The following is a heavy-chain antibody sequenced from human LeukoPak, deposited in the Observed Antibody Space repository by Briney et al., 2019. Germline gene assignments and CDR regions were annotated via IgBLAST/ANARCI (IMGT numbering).Heavy chain of an antibody. CDR3: ARVFPYCSSTSCYIVKDKYYFDY. V-gene: IGHV1-69*05. Sequence: SVKVSCKASGGTFSSYAISWVRQAPGQGLEWMGGIIPIFGTANYAQKFQGRVTITTDESTSTAYMELNSLRAEDTAVYYCARVFPYCSSTSCYIVKDKYYFDYWGQGTLVTVSS. CDR2: IIPIFGTA. D-gene: IGHD2-2*02. CDR1: GGTFSSYA. J-gene: IGHJ4*02.